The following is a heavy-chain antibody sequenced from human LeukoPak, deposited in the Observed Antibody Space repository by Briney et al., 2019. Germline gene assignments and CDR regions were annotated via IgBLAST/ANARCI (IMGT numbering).Heavy chain of an antibody. CDR2: ISAYNGNT. Sequence: ASVKVSCKASGGTFSSYAISWVRQAPGQGLEWMGWISAYNGNTNYAQKLQGRVTMTTDTSTSTAYMELRSLRSDDTAVYYCAREAVRGVITMYNWFDPWGQGTLVAVSS. V-gene: IGHV1-18*01. D-gene: IGHD3-10*01. CDR3: AREAVRGVITMYNWFDP. CDR1: GGTFSSYA. J-gene: IGHJ5*02.